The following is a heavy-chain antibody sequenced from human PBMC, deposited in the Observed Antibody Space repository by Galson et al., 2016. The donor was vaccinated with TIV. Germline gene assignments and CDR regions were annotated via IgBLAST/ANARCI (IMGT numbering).Heavy chain of an antibody. D-gene: IGHD6-19*01. Sequence: SLRLSCAASRFTFSSYEMNWVRQAPGKGLEWVSYISSTGSTIYYADSVKGRFTISRDNAKNSLYLQMNSLRAEDTAVYYCAREGRRALAGLDFYYYGMDVWGQGTAVIVSS. CDR1: RFTFSSYE. CDR2: ISSTGSTI. J-gene: IGHJ6*02. V-gene: IGHV3-48*03. CDR3: AREGRRALAGLDFYYYGMDV.